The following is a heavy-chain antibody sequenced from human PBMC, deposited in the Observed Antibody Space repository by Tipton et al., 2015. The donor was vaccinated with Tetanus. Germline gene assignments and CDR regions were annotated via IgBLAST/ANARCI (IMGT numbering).Heavy chain of an antibody. J-gene: IGHJ5*02. Sequence: LSLTCTVSGVSISGYYWSWIRQPAGKGLEWIGRVDRSGTTTYNPSLKGRVTMSLDTSKNQFSLKLTSVTAADTAMYYCARGSDIVVVPGVTRADWFDPWGQGTLVTVSS. CDR3: ARGSDIVVVPGVTRADWFDP. CDR2: VDRSGTT. CDR1: GVSISGYY. V-gene: IGHV4-4*07. D-gene: IGHD2-2*01.